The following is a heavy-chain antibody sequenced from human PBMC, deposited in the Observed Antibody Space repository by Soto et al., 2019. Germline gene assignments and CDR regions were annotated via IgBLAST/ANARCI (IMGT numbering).Heavy chain of an antibody. CDR1: GYTFTSYA. J-gene: IGHJ4*02. CDR3: ARSIVVVTALDY. CDR2: INAGNGNT. Sequence: QVQLVQSGAEDKKPGASVKVSCKASGYTFTSYAMHWVRQAPGQRLEWMGWINAGNGNTKYSQKFQGRVTITRDTSASTAYMELSSLRSEDTDVYYCARSIVVVTALDYWGQGTLVTVSS. V-gene: IGHV1-3*05. D-gene: IGHD2-21*02.